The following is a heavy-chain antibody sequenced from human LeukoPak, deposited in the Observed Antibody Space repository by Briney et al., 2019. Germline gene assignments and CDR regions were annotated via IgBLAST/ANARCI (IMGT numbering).Heavy chain of an antibody. CDR2: INHSGST. J-gene: IGHJ6*03. CDR1: GGSFSGYY. D-gene: IGHD2-21*02. Sequence: SETLSLTCAVYGGSFSGYYWSWIRQPPGKGLEWIGEINHSGSTNYNPSLKSRVTISVDTSKNQFSLKLSSVTAADTAVYYCARAYCGGDCFNGYYYYYMDVWGKGTTVTVSS. CDR3: ARAYCGGDCFNGYYYYYMDV. V-gene: IGHV4-34*01.